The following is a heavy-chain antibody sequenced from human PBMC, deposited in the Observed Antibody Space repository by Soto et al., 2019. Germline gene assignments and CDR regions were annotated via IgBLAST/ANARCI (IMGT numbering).Heavy chain of an antibody. V-gene: IGHV3-9*01. CDR3: AKDFCSGGSCYGYWFDP. CDR2: ISWNSGSI. J-gene: IGHJ5*02. D-gene: IGHD2-15*01. CDR1: AFTFDDYA. Sequence: PVGSLRLSCAASAFTFDDYAMYWVRQAPGKGLEWVSGISWNSGSIGYADSVKGRFTISRDNAKNSLYLQMNRLRAEDTALYYCAKDFCSGGSCYGYWFDPWGQGTLVTVSS.